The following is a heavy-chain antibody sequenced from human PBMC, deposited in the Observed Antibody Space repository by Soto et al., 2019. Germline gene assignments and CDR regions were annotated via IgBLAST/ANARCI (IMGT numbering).Heavy chain of an antibody. CDR2: IYYTGST. D-gene: IGHD3-3*01. Sequence: TLSLTCTVSGGSISTYDYYWSWIRQPPGKVLEWIGYIYYTGSTYYNPSLKSRVSMSVDTSKNQFSLNLSSVTAADTAVYYCARVTESLGVYGMDVWGQGTTVTVSS. J-gene: IGHJ6*02. V-gene: IGHV4-30-4*01. CDR3: ARVTESLGVYGMDV. CDR1: GGSISTYDYY.